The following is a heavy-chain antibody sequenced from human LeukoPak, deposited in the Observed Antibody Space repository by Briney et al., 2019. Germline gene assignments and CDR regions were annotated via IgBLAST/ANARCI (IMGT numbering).Heavy chain of an antibody. Sequence: ASVKVSCKASGYTFTSYYMHWVRQAPGQGLEWMGIINPSGGSTSYAQKFQGRVTMTRDTSTSTVYMELSSLRSEDTAVYYCAAPITGTTGDYYYYYYMDVWGKGTTVTVSS. V-gene: IGHV1-46*01. D-gene: IGHD1-20*01. CDR2: INPSGGST. J-gene: IGHJ6*03. CDR1: GYTFTSYY. CDR3: AAPITGTTGDYYYYYYMDV.